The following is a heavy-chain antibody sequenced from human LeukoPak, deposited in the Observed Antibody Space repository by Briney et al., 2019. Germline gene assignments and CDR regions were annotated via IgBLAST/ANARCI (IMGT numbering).Heavy chain of an antibody. CDR2: IYYSGST. CDR3: AGQDYGARFDY. J-gene: IGHJ4*02. D-gene: IGHD4-17*01. Sequence: PSEILSLTCTVSGGSISSGDYYWSWIRQPPGKGLEWIGYIYYSGSTYYNPSLKSRVTISVDTSKNQFSLKLSSVTAADTAVYYCAGQDYGARFDYWGQGTLVTVSS. CDR1: GGSISSGDYY. V-gene: IGHV4-30-4*08.